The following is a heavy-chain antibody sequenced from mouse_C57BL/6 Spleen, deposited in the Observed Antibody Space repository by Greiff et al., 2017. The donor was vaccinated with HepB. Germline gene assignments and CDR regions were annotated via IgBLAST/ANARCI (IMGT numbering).Heavy chain of an antibody. D-gene: IGHD2-4*01. CDR1: GFNIKDDY. V-gene: IGHV14-4*01. CDR3: TGIYYDYDEGGDY. CDR2: IDPENGDT. Sequence: EVKLQESGAELVRPGASVKLSCTASGFNIKDDYMHWVKQRPEQGLEWIGWIDPENGDTEYASKFQGKATITADTSSNTAYLQLSSLTSEDTAVYYCTGIYYDYDEGGDYWGQGTTLTVSS. J-gene: IGHJ2*01.